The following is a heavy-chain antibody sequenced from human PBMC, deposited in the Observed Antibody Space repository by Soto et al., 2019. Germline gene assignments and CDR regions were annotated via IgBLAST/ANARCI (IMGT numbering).Heavy chain of an antibody. J-gene: IGHJ5*02. CDR3: ARAKAPLYSSSWYWFDP. CDR1: GGSISSPNFY. V-gene: IGHV4-31*03. D-gene: IGHD6-13*01. CDR2: IYYNGTT. Sequence: SETLSLTCTVSGGSISSPNFYWSWIRQHPGKGLEWIGHIYYNGTTYYNPTLKSRVSISVDTSKNQFSLKLSSVTAADTAVYYCARAKAPLYSSSWYWFDPWGQGTLVTVSS.